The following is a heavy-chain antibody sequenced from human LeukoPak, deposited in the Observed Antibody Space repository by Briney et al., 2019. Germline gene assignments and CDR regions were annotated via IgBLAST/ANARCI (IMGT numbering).Heavy chain of an antibody. J-gene: IGHJ4*02. CDR2: INPNSGGT. D-gene: IGHD3-22*01. V-gene: IGHV1-2*02. CDR3: ARESGANYYYDSSGYPDY. Sequence: ASVKVSCKASGYTFTGYYMHWVRQAPGQGLEWMGWINPNSGGTNYAQKFQGRVTMTRDTSISTAYMELSRLRSDDAAVYYCARESGANYYYDSSGYPDYWGQGTLVTVFS. CDR1: GYTFTGYY.